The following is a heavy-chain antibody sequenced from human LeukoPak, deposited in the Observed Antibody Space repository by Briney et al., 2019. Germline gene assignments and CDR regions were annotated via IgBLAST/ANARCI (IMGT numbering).Heavy chain of an antibody. Sequence: SETLSLTRTVYGGSFSGYYWSWIRQPPGKGLEWIGEINHSGSTNYNPSLKSRVTISVDTSKNHLSLKLSSVTASDTAVYYLARSGRVRGARKVDYYFYSYMDVWAKGPRSPSP. CDR3: ARSGRVRGARKVDYYFYSYMDV. CDR2: INHSGST. D-gene: IGHD3/OR15-3a*01. CDR1: GGSFSGYY. J-gene: IGHJ6*03. V-gene: IGHV4-34*01.